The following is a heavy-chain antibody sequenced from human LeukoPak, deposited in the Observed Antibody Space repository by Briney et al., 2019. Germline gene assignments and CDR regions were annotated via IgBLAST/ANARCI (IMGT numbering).Heavy chain of an antibody. CDR1: GLTFSNFA. Sequence: GGSLRLSCAASGLTFSNFAMSWVRQAPGKGLESVLVISGTGYNTYYADSVKGRFTVSRDNSRNTLYLQMNSLRAEDTAVYYCAKGLTDYGTGFGWWGQGTLVTVAS. V-gene: IGHV3-23*01. J-gene: IGHJ4*02. CDR3: AKGLTDYGTGFGW. D-gene: IGHD4/OR15-4a*01. CDR2: ISGTGYNT.